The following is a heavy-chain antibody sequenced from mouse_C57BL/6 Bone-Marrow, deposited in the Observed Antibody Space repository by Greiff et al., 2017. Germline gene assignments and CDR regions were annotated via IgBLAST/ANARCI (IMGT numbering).Heavy chain of an antibody. CDR1: GFNIKDDY. CDR2: IDPENGDT. Sequence: VQLQQSGAELVRPGASVKLSCTASGFNIKDDYMHWVKQRPEQGLEWIGWIDPENGDTEYASKFQGKATITADPSSNTAYLQLSSLPSEDTAVYYCTTYGNFEFAYWGQGTLVTVSA. CDR3: TTYGNFEFAY. V-gene: IGHV14-4*01. J-gene: IGHJ3*01. D-gene: IGHD2-10*02.